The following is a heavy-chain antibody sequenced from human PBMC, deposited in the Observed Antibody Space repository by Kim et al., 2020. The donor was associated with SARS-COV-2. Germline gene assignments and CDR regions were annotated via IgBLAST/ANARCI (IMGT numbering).Heavy chain of an antibody. CDR1: GFTFSNYS. Sequence: GGSLRLSCVGSGFTFSNYSMTWVRQAPGKGLEWVAVISASSGSTSFADSVLGRFTISRDNSKNTVYLQMSSLRAEDAAVYFCVKLVDDTFGASDLWGHGT. J-gene: IGHJ4*01. D-gene: IGHD3-16*01. V-gene: IGHV3-23*01. CDR2: ISASSGST. CDR3: VKLVDDTFGASDL.